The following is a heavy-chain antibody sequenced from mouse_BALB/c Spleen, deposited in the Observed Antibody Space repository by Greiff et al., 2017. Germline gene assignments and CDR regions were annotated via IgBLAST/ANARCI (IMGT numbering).Heavy chain of an antibody. Sequence: EVKLMESGGDLVKPGGSLKLSCAASGFTFSSYGMYWVRQTPEKRLEWVATISDGGSYTYYPDSVKGRFTISRDNAKNNLYLQMSSLKSEDTAMYYCARDHYGDAMDYWGQGTSVTVSS. D-gene: IGHD1-1*02. V-gene: IGHV5-4*02. CDR3: ARDHYGDAMDY. J-gene: IGHJ4*01. CDR1: GFTFSSYG. CDR2: ISDGGSYT.